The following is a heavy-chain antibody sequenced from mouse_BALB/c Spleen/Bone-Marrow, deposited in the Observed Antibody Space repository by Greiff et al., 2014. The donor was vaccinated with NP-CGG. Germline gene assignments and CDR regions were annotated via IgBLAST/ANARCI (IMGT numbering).Heavy chain of an antibody. V-gene: IGHV1-61*01. CDR3: ARGEITAFAY. D-gene: IGHD2-4*01. CDR1: GYSFTIYW. CDR2: IHPSDIET. Sequence: QVQLQQSGAELVRPGASVKLSCKASGYSFTIYWMNWVKQRPGQGLEWIGMIHPSDIETRLNQKFKDKATLTVDKSSNTAYMQLSSPTSEDSAVYYCARGEITAFAYWGRGTLVTVSA. J-gene: IGHJ3*01.